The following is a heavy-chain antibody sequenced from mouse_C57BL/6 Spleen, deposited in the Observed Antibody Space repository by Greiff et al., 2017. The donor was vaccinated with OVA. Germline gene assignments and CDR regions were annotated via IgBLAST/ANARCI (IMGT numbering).Heavy chain of an antibody. V-gene: IGHV1-61*01. CDR3: AREEGYGYSPFAY. J-gene: IGHJ3*01. CDR2: IYPSDSET. CDR1: GYTFTSYW. D-gene: IGHD2-2*01. Sequence: QVQLQQPGAELVRPGSSVKLSCKASGYTFTSYWMDWVKQRPGQGLEWIGNIYPSDSETHYNQKFKDKATLTVDKSSSTAYMQLSSLTSEDSAVYYCAREEGYGYSPFAYWGQGTLVTVSA.